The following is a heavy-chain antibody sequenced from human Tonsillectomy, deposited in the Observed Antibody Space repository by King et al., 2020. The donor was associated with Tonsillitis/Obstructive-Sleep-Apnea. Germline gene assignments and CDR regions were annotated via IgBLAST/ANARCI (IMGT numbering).Heavy chain of an antibody. J-gene: IGHJ4*02. CDR1: GFTFSSYA. Sequence: VQLVESGGGVVQPGRSLRLSCAASGFTFSSYAMHWVRQAPGKGLEWGAVISYDGSNKYYADSVKGRFTISRDNSKNTLYLHMNSLRAEDTAVYYCAGPITVTTPFAFDYWGQGTLVTVSS. CDR3: AGPITVTTPFAFDY. CDR2: ISYDGSNK. D-gene: IGHD4-17*01. V-gene: IGHV3-30*01.